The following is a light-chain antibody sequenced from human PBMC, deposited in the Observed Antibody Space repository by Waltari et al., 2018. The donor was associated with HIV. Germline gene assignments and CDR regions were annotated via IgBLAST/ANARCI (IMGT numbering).Light chain of an antibody. V-gene: IGKV1-39*01. CDR3: QQSYDTPRT. Sequence: DIQMTQSPSSLSASVGDRVTITCRASQSISIFLSWYQQKPGKAPNLLIDDASTVQSEVPSGCRGGGSGTNFTRTISSLQPEDFTTYCCQQSYDTPRTFGQGTKVDIK. J-gene: IGKJ1*01. CDR1: QSISIF. CDR2: DAS.